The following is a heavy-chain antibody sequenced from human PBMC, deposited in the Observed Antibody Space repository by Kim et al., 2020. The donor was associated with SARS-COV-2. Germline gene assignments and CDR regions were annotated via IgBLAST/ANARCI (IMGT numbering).Heavy chain of an antibody. CDR3: AKDILGRPSSGKTTPGKTLRYFDL. Sequence: GGSLRLSCAASGFTFSSYGMHWVRQAPGKGLEWVAVISYDGSNKYYADSVKGRFTISRDNSKNTLYLQMNSLRAEDTAVYYCAKDILGRPSSGKTTPGKTLRYFDLWGRGTLVTVSS. CDR1: GFTFSSYG. CDR2: ISYDGSNK. V-gene: IGHV3-30*18. J-gene: IGHJ2*01. D-gene: IGHD6-25*01.